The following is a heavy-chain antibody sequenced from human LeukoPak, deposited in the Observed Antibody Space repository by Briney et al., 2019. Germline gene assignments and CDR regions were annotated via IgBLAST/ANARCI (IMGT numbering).Heavy chain of an antibody. V-gene: IGHV4-30-4*08. CDR3: ARSSYSGKGGRSLGY. D-gene: IGHD4-23*01. CDR2: IYYRGIT. Sequence: PPQTLSLTCSVSGGSISSGDYYWSWIRQPPGKGLEWIGHIYYRGITYYSPSLKSRVSISIDTSENQFSLNLGSVTAADTAVYYCARSSYSGKGGRSLGYWGQGTLVTVSS. CDR1: GGSISSGDYY. J-gene: IGHJ4*02.